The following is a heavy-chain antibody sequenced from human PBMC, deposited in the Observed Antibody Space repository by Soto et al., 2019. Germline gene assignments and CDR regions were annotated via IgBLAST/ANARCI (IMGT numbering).Heavy chain of an antibody. CDR3: ARDRVDTAMFYYYGMDV. CDR1: GGSISSYY. CDR2: IYYSGST. D-gene: IGHD5-18*01. Sequence: PSETLSLTCTVSGGSISSYYWSWIRQPPGKGLEWIGYIYYSGSTNYNPSLKSRVTISVDTSKNQFSLKLSSVTAADTAVYYCARDRVDTAMFYYYGMDVWGQGTTVTVSS. J-gene: IGHJ6*02. V-gene: IGHV4-59*01.